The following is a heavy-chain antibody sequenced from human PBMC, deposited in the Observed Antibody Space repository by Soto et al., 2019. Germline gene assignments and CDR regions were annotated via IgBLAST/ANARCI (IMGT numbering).Heavy chain of an antibody. D-gene: IGHD1-1*01. V-gene: IGHV3-21*01. CDR3: AREFEDMSTNLDY. CDR2: ISSTTNSI. CDR1: GFTFTRYS. J-gene: IGHJ4*02. Sequence: EVQLVESGGGLVKPGGSLRLSCAASGFTFTRYSMNWVRQAPGKGLEWVSSISSTTNSIYYADSLKGRFTISRDNAKHSLYLQMNSLRVEDTAVYYCAREFEDMSTNLDYWGQGTLVTVSS.